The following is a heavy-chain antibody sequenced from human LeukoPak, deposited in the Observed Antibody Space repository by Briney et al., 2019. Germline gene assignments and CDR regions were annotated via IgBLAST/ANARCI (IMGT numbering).Heavy chain of an antibody. D-gene: IGHD6-13*01. Sequence: SETLSLTCTVSGGSINSYYWGWIRQPPGEGLEWIGNIHYSGNTKYNPSLKSRVTISLDTSKNQFSLRMSPVTAADTAVYYCARESKGGSSSYKTFDYWGQGTLVTVSS. CDR3: ARESKGGSSSYKTFDY. J-gene: IGHJ4*02. CDR1: GGSINSYY. CDR2: IHYSGNT. V-gene: IGHV4-59*01.